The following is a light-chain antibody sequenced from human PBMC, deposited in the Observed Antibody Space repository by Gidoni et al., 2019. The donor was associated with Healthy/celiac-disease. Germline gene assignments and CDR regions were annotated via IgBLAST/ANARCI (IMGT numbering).Light chain of an antibody. J-gene: IGKJ4*01. CDR3: QQYDNLPCT. V-gene: IGKV1-33*01. CDR2: DAS. CDR1: QDMSNY. Sequence: DIQMTQSPSSLSASVGDRVTITCQASQDMSNYLNWYQQKPGKAPKLLIYDASNLETGVPSRFSGSGSGTDFTFTISSLQPEDIATYYCQQYDNLPCTFXGXTKVXIK.